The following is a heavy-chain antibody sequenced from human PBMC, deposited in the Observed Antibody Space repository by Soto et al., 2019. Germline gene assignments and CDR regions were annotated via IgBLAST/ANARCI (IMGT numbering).Heavy chain of an antibody. Sequence: GGSLRLSCAASGFTSSSYAMSWVRQAPGKGLEWVGFIRSKAYGGTTEYAASVKGRFTISRDDSKSIAYLQMNSLKTEDTAVYYCTRVGQYCGGDCYPIEYNWFDPWGQGTLVTVSS. D-gene: IGHD2-21*02. CDR1: GFTSSSYA. CDR3: TRVGQYCGGDCYPIEYNWFDP. V-gene: IGHV3-49*04. J-gene: IGHJ5*02. CDR2: IRSKAYGGTT.